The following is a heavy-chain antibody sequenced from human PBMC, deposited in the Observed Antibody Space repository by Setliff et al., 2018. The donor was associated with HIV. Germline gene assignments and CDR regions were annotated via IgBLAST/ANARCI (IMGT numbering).Heavy chain of an antibody. J-gene: IGHJ3*02. CDR2: IFHTGST. CDR3: ARPRVGDDAFNI. Sequence: PSETLSLTCTVSGGSISSDDYFWGWVRQPPGKGLEWIWNIFHTGSTYYNPSLKSRLSISLDTSKNQFSLSLTSVTAADTAVHFCARPRVGDDAFNIWSQGTLVTVSS. V-gene: IGHV4-39*01. CDR1: GGSISSDDYF.